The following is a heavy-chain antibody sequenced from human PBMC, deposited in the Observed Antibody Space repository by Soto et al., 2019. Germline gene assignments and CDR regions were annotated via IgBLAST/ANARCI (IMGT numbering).Heavy chain of an antibody. CDR2: IYYRGNT. D-gene: IGHD2-15*01. Sequence: SSVADGNSSNSSYYWSMKKKTPGKGLEWIGSIYYRGNTYYNPSLKSRVTISVDTSKNQFSLKLSSVTAADTAVYYCAREGGGYCSGGSCQVDYWGQGTLVTVSS. V-gene: IGHV4-39*02. CDR1: DGNSSNSSYY. J-gene: IGHJ4*02. CDR3: AREGGGYCSGGSCQVDY.